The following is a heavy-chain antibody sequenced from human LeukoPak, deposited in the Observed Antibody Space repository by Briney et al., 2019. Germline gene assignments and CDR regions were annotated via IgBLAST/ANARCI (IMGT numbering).Heavy chain of an antibody. CDR3: ARHHEYCSGGSCYGVWFDP. Sequence: PGESLKISCKGSGYSFTSYWIGWVRQMPGKGLEWMGIIYPGDSDTRYSPSFQGQVTISADKSISTAYLQWSGLKASDTAMYYCARHHEYCSGGSCYGVWFDPWGQGTLVTVSS. D-gene: IGHD2-15*01. CDR2: IYPGDSDT. J-gene: IGHJ5*02. CDR1: GYSFTSYW. V-gene: IGHV5-51*01.